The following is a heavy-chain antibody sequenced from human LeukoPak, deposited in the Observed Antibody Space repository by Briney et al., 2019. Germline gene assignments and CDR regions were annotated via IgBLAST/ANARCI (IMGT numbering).Heavy chain of an antibody. Sequence: GSLRLSCAASGFTFSSSWMSWVRQAPGKGLDWVANIKEDGSEKYYVDSVKGRFTISRDNAKNSLYLHMNSLRAEDTAMYYCTREGDSIVGATNDAFDIWGQGTMVTVSS. D-gene: IGHD1-26*01. CDR1: GFTFSSSW. CDR3: TREGDSIVGATNDAFDI. CDR2: IKEDGSEK. J-gene: IGHJ3*02. V-gene: IGHV3-7*01.